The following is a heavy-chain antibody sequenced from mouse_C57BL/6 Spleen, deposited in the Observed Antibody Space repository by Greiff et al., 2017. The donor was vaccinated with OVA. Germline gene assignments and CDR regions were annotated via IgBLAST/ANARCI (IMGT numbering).Heavy chain of an antibody. Sequence: EVKLVESGGGLVKPGGSLKLSCAASGFTFSDYGMHWVRQAPEKGLEWVAYISSGSSTIYYADTVKGRFTISRDNAKNTLFLQMTSLRSEDTAMYYCARKIPDYYAMDYWGQGTSVTVSS. CDR3: ARKIPDYYAMDY. V-gene: IGHV5-17*01. CDR1: GFTFSDYG. CDR2: ISSGSSTI. J-gene: IGHJ4*01.